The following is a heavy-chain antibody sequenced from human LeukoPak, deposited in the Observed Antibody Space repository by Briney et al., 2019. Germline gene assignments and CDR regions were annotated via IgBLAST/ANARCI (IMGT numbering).Heavy chain of an antibody. Sequence: PGGSLRLSCAPSGFTFDDYAMHWVRQAPGKGLEWVSGISWNSGSIGYADSVKGRFTISRDNAKNSLYLQMNSLRAEDTALYYCARSLRRTTVTTSDAFDIWGQGTMVTVSS. J-gene: IGHJ3*02. V-gene: IGHV3-9*01. CDR3: ARSLRRTTVTTSDAFDI. D-gene: IGHD4-17*01. CDR1: GFTFDDYA. CDR2: ISWNSGSI.